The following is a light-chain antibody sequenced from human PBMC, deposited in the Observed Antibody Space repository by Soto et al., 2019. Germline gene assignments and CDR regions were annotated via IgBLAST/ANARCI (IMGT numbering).Light chain of an antibody. CDR1: QSISSH. J-gene: IGKJ1*01. Sequence: EIVMTQSPATLSVSPGESATLSCRASQSISSHLAWYQQKPGQAPRLLIYGASTRATGVPARFSGSGSGTEFTLAISSLQSEDSAVHYCQQYAYWWAFGQGTKVEIK. V-gene: IGKV3-15*01. CDR3: QQYAYWWA. CDR2: GAS.